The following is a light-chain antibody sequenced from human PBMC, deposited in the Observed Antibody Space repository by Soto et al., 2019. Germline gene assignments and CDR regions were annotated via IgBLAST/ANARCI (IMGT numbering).Light chain of an antibody. V-gene: IGKV1-5*01. CDR2: AAS. CDR3: QQYNTYST. J-gene: IGKJ5*01. CDR1: QSVSGW. Sequence: DIQMTQSPSTLSASVGDTVTVTCRASQSVSGWLAWYQQKPGKVPKLLIYAASTLQSGVPSRFSGSGSGTDFTLTISSLQPDDFATYYCQQYNTYSTFGQGTRLEIK.